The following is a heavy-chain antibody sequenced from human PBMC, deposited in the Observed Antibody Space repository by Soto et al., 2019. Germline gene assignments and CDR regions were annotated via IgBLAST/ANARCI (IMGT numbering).Heavy chain of an antibody. CDR3: AIGLVGATDYYYYYGMDV. Sequence: SVKVSCKASGGTFSSYAISWVRQAPGQGLEWMGGIIPIFGTANYAQKFQGRVTITADESTSTAYMELSSLRSEDTAVYYCAIGLVGATDYYYYYGMDVWGQGTTVTVS. CDR2: IIPIFGTA. V-gene: IGHV1-69*13. J-gene: IGHJ6*02. D-gene: IGHD1-26*01. CDR1: GGTFSSYA.